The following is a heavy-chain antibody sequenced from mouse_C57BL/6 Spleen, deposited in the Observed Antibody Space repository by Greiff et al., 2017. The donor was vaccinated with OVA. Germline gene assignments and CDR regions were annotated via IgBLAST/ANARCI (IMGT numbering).Heavy chain of an antibody. V-gene: IGHV1-50*01. CDR1: GYTFTSYW. CDR3: ARDYYHYFDY. D-gene: IGHD2-1*01. CDR2: IDPSDSYT. Sequence: QVQLQQSGAELVKPGASVKLSCKASGYTFTSYWMQWVKQRPGQGLEWIGEIDPSDSYTNYNQKFKGKATLTVDTSSSTAYMQLSSLTSEDSAVYYCARDYYHYFDYWGKGTTLTVSS. J-gene: IGHJ2*01.